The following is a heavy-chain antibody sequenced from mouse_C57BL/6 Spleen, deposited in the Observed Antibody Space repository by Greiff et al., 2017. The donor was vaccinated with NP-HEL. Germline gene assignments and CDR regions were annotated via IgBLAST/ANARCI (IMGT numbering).Heavy chain of an antibody. CDR2: ISDGGSYT. Sequence: DVKLVESGGGLVKPGGSLKLSCAASGFTFSSYAMSWVRQTPEKRLEWVATISDGGSYTYYPDNVKGRFTISRDNAKNNLYLQMSHLKSEDTAMYYCARDEVTWFAYWGQGTLVTVSA. V-gene: IGHV5-4*01. CDR3: ARDEVTWFAY. CDR1: GFTFSSYA. J-gene: IGHJ3*01.